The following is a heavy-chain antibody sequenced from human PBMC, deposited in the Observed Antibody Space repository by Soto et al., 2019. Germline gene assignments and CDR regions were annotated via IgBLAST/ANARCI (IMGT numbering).Heavy chain of an antibody. J-gene: IGHJ6*02. CDR3: AKDRGGWYPIPYYGMDV. CDR1: GFTFSSYG. V-gene: IGHV3-30*18. CDR2: ISYDGSNK. D-gene: IGHD6-19*01. Sequence: PGGSLRLSCAASGFTFSSYGMHWVRQAPGKGLEWVAVISYDGSNKYYADSVKGRFTISRDNSKNTLYLQMNSLRAEDTAVYYCAKDRGGWYPIPYYGMDVWGQGTTVTVSS.